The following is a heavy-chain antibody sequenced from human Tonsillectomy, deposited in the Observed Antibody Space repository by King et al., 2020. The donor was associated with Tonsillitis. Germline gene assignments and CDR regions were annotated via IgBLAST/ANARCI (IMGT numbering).Heavy chain of an antibody. D-gene: IGHD3-10*01. CDR3: ARVSITMVRGVMFDY. CDR1: VGSISSGDYY. J-gene: IGHJ4*02. Sequence: QLQESGPGLVKPSQTLSLTCTVSVGSISSGDYYWSWIRQPPGKGLEWIGYIYYSGSTYYNPSLKSRVTISVDTSKNPFSLKLSSVTAADTAVYYCARVSITMVRGVMFDYWGQGTLVTVSS. CDR2: IYYSGST. V-gene: IGHV4-30-4*01.